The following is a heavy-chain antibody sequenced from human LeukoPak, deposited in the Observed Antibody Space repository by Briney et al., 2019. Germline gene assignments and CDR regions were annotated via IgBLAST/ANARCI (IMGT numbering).Heavy chain of an antibody. D-gene: IGHD3-22*01. Sequence: GGSLRLSCAASGFTFSRSWMSWVRQAPGKGLEWVANIKEDGSEKYYLDSVKGRFTISRDNSKNTLYLQMNSLRAEDTAVYYCAKHSSGYHYYYYMDVWGKGTTVTVSS. CDR2: IKEDGSEK. V-gene: IGHV3-7*03. CDR1: GFTFSRSW. J-gene: IGHJ6*03. CDR3: AKHSSGYHYYYYMDV.